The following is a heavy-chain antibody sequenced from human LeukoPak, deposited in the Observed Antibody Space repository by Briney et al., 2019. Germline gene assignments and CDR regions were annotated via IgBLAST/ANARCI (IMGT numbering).Heavy chain of an antibody. J-gene: IGHJ4*02. CDR1: GFIFSSYG. D-gene: IGHD6-19*01. V-gene: IGHV3-30*18. CDR2: ISYDGGNE. Sequence: PGRSLRLSCAASGFIFSSYGMLCVRQAPGKGLECVAIISYDGGNEYYAESVKGRFTISRDNAKNTLFLQMNSLEVEDTAVYYCAKVRRPIAVAPPGIWGQGALVTVSS. CDR3: AKVRRPIAVAPPGI.